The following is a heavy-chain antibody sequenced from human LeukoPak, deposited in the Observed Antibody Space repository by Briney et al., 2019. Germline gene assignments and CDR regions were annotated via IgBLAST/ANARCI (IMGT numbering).Heavy chain of an antibody. J-gene: IGHJ4*02. CDR3: AKEGGITFGGVIVPFDY. D-gene: IGHD3-16*02. V-gene: IGHV3-23*01. CDR2: ISGSGGST. CDR1: GFTFSSYA. Sequence: GGSLRLSCAASGFTFSSYAMSWVRQAPGKGLEWVSAISGSGGSTYYADSVKGRFTISRDNSKNTLYLQMNSLRAEDTAVYYCAKEGGITFGGVIVPFDYWGQGTLVTVSS.